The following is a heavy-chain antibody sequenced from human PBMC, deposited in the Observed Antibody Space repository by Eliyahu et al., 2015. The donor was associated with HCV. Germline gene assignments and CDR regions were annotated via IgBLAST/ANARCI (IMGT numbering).Heavy chain of an antibody. D-gene: IGHD6-13*01. Sequence: YADSVKGRFTIXRDNAKNSLYLQMNSLRPEDTAFYYCARSSTGYSSTDLDYWGQGALVTVSS. CDR3: ARSSTGYSSTDLDY. V-gene: IGHV3-9*01. J-gene: IGHJ4*02.